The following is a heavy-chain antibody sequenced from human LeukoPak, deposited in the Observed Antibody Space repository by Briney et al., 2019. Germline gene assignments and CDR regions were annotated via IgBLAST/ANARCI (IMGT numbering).Heavy chain of an antibody. D-gene: IGHD5-24*01. Sequence: PSETLSLTCAVYGGSFSGYYWSWIRQPPGKGLEWIGEINHSGSTNYNPSLKSRVTISVDTSKNQFSLKLSSVTAADTAVYFCARDRRDGYNFPWGQGTLVTVSS. V-gene: IGHV4-34*01. CDR1: GGSFSGYY. CDR2: INHSGST. J-gene: IGHJ5*02. CDR3: ARDRRDGYNFP.